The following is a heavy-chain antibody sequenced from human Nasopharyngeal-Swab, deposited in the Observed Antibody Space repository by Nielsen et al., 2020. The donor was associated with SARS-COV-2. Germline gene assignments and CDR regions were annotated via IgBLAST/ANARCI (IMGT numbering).Heavy chain of an antibody. CDR1: GFTFWDYS. CDR3: ARGTVFGVANGMDV. CDR2: IGRYGTDI. Sequence: GESVQISCAASGFTFWDYSMNWVRLGPGTGLEWVSSIGRYGTDIFHADSVKGRFSVFRDAANKSIYLQMRSLRAEDTAVYYCARGTVFGVANGMDVWGQGTTVTVSS. J-gene: IGHJ6*02. D-gene: IGHD3-3*01. V-gene: IGHV3-21*01.